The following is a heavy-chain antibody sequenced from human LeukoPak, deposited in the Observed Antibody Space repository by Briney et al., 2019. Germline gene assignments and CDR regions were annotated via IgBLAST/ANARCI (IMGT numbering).Heavy chain of an antibody. Sequence: ASVNVSCKTSGYTFTGYNLHWVRQAPGQGLEWMGWINPNSGDTNYAQKFQGRVTMTRDTSISIVYMELNRLTSDDTAVYYCARDNSVGDNAWWFDPWGQGTLVTVSS. V-gene: IGHV1-2*02. D-gene: IGHD1-26*01. J-gene: IGHJ5*02. CDR1: GYTFTGYN. CDR3: ARDNSVGDNAWWFDP. CDR2: INPNSGDT.